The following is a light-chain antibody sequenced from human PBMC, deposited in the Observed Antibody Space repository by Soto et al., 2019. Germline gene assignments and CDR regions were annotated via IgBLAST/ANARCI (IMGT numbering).Light chain of an antibody. CDR3: HQYSSAPYT. CDR1: QTIGNIF. CDR2: GAS. J-gene: IGKJ2*01. V-gene: IGKV3-20*01. Sequence: PGETATLSCRASQTIGNIFLFWYQQKPGQAPRLLIYGASSRATGIPDRFSGSGSGTDFTLTINRLEPEDFAVYYCHQYSSAPYTIGQGTNLEIK.